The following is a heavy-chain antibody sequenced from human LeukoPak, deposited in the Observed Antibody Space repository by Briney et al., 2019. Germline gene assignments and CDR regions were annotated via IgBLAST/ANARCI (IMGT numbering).Heavy chain of an antibody. J-gene: IGHJ4*02. V-gene: IGHV4-59*01. D-gene: IGHD3-22*01. CDR2: IYHSGST. Sequence: NASETLSLTCSVSGGFNTHYYWSWIRQPPGKGLEWIGYIYHSGSTNYNPSLKSRVTISVDTSKNHFSLKLSSVTAADTAVYYCARGQWLPVFDFWGQGTLVTVSS. CDR3: ARGQWLPVFDF. CDR1: GGFNTHYY.